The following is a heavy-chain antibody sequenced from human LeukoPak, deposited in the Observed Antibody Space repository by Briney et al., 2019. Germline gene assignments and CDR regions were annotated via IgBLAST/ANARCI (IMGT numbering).Heavy chain of an antibody. CDR1: GYTFTGHY. CDR2: INPNSGGT. V-gene: IGHV1-2*02. Sequence: ASVKVSCKASGYTFTGHYIHWVRQAPGEGLEWMGWINPNSGGTNYAQKFQGRVTMTRDTSISTAYMELSRLTSDDTAVYYCAREGVAAYQYYFDYWGQGTLVTVSS. CDR3: AREGVAAYQYYFDY. D-gene: IGHD2-15*01. J-gene: IGHJ4*02.